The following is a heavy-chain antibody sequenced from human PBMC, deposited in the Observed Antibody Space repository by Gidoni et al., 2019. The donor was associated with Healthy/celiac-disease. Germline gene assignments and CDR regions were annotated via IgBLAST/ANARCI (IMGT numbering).Heavy chain of an antibody. V-gene: IGHV4-34*01. J-gene: IGHJ6*02. CDR2: INHSGSN. Sequence: QLQLQQWGAGLLKPSSTLSLTCAVYGGSFIGYSWRCIRQPPGKGLEWIGKINHSGSNNYNPSIKSRVTISVETSKKKFALKLSSVTAADTAVYYCARIPRPYCSSTSCSYYYYYYGMDVWGQGTTVTVSS. CDR1: GGSFIGYS. D-gene: IGHD2-2*01. CDR3: ARIPRPYCSSTSCSYYYYYYGMDV.